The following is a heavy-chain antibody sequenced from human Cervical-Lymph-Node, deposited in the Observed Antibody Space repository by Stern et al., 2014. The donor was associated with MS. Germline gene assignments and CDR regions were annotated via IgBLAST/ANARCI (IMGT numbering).Heavy chain of an antibody. V-gene: IGHV4-34*01. CDR3: ARGTYYYDSSGRRDLFDY. CDR1: RGSFSGYY. J-gene: IGHJ4*02. CDR2: INHSGRT. D-gene: IGHD3-22*01. Sequence: QVQLQQWGAGLLKPSATLSLTCAVYRGSFSGYYWSWIRQPPGKGLEWIGEINHSGRTNYNPSLKSRVTISVDTSKNQFSLKLSSVTAADTAVYYCARGTYYYDSSGRRDLFDYWGQGTLVTVSS.